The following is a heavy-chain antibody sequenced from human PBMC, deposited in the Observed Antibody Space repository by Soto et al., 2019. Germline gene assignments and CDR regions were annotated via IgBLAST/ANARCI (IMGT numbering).Heavy chain of an antibody. Sequence: EVQLLESGGGLVQPGGSLRLSCAASGCTFSSYAMKWVRQAPGKGLEWVSLIGESGTPTYYADSVKGRLTISRDNYGPTLFLEMHSQRAEDTAVYYCARYIPGVRSYGMDVWGQGTKVSVSS. CDR2: IGESGTPT. J-gene: IGHJ6*02. CDR1: GCTFSSYA. D-gene: IGHD1-1*01. V-gene: IGHV3-23*01. CDR3: ARYIPGVRSYGMDV.